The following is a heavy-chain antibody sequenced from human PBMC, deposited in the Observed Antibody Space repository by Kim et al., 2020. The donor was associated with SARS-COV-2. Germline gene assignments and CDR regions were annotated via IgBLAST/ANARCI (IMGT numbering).Heavy chain of an antibody. V-gene: IGHV4-4*07. Sequence: HDNPSLKSRVTMSVDTSKNQFSLKLSSVTAADTAVYYCARQVAGSGVDYWGQGTLVTVSS. CDR3: ARQVAGSGVDY. D-gene: IGHD6-19*01. J-gene: IGHJ4*02.